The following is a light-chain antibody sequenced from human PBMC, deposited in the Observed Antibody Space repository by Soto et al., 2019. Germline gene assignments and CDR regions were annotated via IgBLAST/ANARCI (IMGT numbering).Light chain of an antibody. V-gene: IGLV3-9*01. CDR2: RDS. J-gene: IGLJ3*02. Sequence: SYELTQPFSVSVALGQTARITCGGNNIGSKNMHWYQQKPGQAPVLVIYRDSNRPSGIPERFSGSNSGNTATLTISRAQAGDEADYYCQVWDSSTARVFGGGTKLTVL. CDR1: NIGSKN. CDR3: QVWDSSTARV.